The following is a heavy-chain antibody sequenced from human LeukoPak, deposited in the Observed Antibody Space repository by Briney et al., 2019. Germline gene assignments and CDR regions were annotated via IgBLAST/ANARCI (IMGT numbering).Heavy chain of an antibody. Sequence: HPGGSLRLSCAASGFTVSSEYMNWVRQAPGKGLEWVAVIYSGGSTYYADSVKGRFTISRDNSKNTLYLQMNSLRAEDTAVYYCAKDFSYDILTGAPGPFDYWGQGTLVTVSS. CDR1: GFTVSSEY. CDR3: AKDFSYDILTGAPGPFDY. J-gene: IGHJ4*02. V-gene: IGHV3-53*05. CDR2: IYSGGST. D-gene: IGHD3-9*01.